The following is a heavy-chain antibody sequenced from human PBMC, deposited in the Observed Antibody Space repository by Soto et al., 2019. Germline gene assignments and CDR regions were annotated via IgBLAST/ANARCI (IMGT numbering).Heavy chain of an antibody. D-gene: IGHD6-19*01. CDR1: GYSFTIYC. J-gene: IGHJ6*02. Sequence: GESLKISCKGSGYSFTIYCIGWVRQMPWKGLEWRGIIYPGDSDTRYSPSFQGQVTISADKSISTAYLQWSSLKASDTAMYYCASHSIAVAGHYYYYGMDVWGQGTTVTVSS. CDR3: ASHSIAVAGHYYYYGMDV. V-gene: IGHV5-51*01. CDR2: IYPGDSDT.